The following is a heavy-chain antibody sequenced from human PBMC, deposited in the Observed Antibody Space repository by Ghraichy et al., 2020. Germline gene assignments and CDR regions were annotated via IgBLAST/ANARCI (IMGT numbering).Heavy chain of an antibody. CDR3: SRSYNWNTD. V-gene: IGHV2-5*01. J-gene: IGHJ4*02. Sequence: PTLVKPTQTLTLTCTFSGFSLTTTGVAVGWIHQPPGKALEWLAAIYWSDDRYYRASLTNRLTITRDTYKNHVVLTMTNMDPVDTATYYCSRSYNWNTDWGQGTLVTVSS. D-gene: IGHD1/OR15-1a*01. CDR1: GFSLTTTGVA. CDR2: IYWSDDR.